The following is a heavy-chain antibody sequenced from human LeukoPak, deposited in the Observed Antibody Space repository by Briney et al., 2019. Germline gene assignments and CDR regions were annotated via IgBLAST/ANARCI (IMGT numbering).Heavy chain of an antibody. CDR3: AREQNWSRFDP. CDR2: IYTSGST. D-gene: IGHD1-1*01. CDR1: GGSFSSYY. J-gene: IGHJ5*02. Sequence: AETLSLTCTVSGGSFSSYYWGWIRQPAGKGLGWIGRIYTSGSTNYNPSLKSRVTMSVDTSKNQFSRKLSSVTAADTAVYYCAREQNWSRFDPWGQGTLVTVSS. V-gene: IGHV4-4*07.